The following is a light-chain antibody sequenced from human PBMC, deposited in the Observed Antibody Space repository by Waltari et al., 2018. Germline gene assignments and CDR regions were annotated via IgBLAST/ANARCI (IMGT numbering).Light chain of an antibody. CDR2: PAS. V-gene: IGKV1-9*01. J-gene: IGKJ3*01. CDR1: HDISSH. Sequence: IQLTQSPSSLSASVGDRVTISCRASHDISSHLAWYQQKPGKAPTLLIYPASTLESGVPSRFIGSGSGTEFTLTITSLQPEDFATYFCQDLHDYPVFGPGTKVDIK. CDR3: QDLHDYPV.